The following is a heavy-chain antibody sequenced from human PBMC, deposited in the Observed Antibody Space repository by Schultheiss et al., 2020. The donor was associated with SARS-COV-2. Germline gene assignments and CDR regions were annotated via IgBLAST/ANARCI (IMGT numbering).Heavy chain of an antibody. D-gene: IGHD2-21*02. Sequence: GESLRLSCAASGFTFSSYAMHWVRQAPGKGLEYVSAISSNGGSTYYANSVKGRFTISRDNSKNTLYLQMGSLRAEDMAVYYCARAKAYCGGDCLRSSFDYWGQGTLVTVSS. V-gene: IGHV3-64*01. J-gene: IGHJ4*02. CDR1: GFTFSSYA. CDR2: ISSNGGST. CDR3: ARAKAYCGGDCLRSSFDY.